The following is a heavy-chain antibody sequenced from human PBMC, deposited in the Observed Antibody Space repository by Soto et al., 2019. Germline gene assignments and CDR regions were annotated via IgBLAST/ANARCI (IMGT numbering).Heavy chain of an antibody. J-gene: IGHJ6*02. CDR2: ILNDGSNR. CDR1: EFTFSNYG. V-gene: IGHV3-33*01. CDR3: ARDDEYSGNGMDV. D-gene: IGHD3-10*01. Sequence: QVQLVESGGGVVHPGRSLRLSCAASEFTFSNYGMHWVRQARGKGLEWVAVILNDGSNRYHADSVKDRFTTSRDNSKNTLYLQMNSLRAEDTAVYYCARDDEYSGNGMDVWGQGTTVTVS.